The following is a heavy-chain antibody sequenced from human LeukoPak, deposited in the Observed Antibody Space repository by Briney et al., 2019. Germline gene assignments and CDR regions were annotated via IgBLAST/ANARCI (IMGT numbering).Heavy chain of an antibody. CDR3: TRVGYIDEGIDY. D-gene: IGHD5-24*01. J-gene: IGHJ4*02. CDR2: IKEDGSKK. V-gene: IGHV3-7*04. Sequence: GGSLRLSCAASGFTFSSYWMNWVRQAPGKGLEWVANIKEDGSKKSYVDSVKGRFTISRDNAKNSLYLQMNSLRAEDTAIYYCTRVGYIDEGIDYWGQGTLVTVSS. CDR1: GFTFSSYW.